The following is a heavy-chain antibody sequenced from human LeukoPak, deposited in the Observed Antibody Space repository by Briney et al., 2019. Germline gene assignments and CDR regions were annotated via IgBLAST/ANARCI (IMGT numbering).Heavy chain of an antibody. J-gene: IGHJ2*01. Sequence: PGGSLRLSCAASGFTFEDHGMSWVRQVAGKGLEWVSGIHWSGVGTGYAASVKGRFTISRDNAKNSLYLQMNSLRAEDTAVYYCAGWFRGIWYFDLWGRGTLVTVSS. D-gene: IGHD3-10*01. CDR2: IHWSGVGT. V-gene: IGHV3-20*04. CDR1: GFTFEDHG. CDR3: AGWFRGIWYFDL.